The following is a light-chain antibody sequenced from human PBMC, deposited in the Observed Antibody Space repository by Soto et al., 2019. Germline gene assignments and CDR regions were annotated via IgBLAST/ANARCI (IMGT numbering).Light chain of an antibody. V-gene: IGLV2-14*01. Sequence: QSALTQPASVSGSPGQSITISCTGTSIDVSGYNYVSWYQQHPGKAPKLMIYDVSNRPSGVSNRFSGSKSGNTASLTISGLQAEDEADYYCSSYTSSSTLGVVFGGGTKPIVL. CDR1: SIDVSGYNY. CDR3: SSYTSSSTLGVV. J-gene: IGLJ2*01. CDR2: DVS.